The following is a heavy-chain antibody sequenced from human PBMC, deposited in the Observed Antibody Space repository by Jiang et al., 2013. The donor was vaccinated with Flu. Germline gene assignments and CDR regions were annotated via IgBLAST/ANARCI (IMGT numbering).Heavy chain of an antibody. V-gene: IGHV3-74*01. J-gene: IGHJ6*02. D-gene: IGHD1-1*01. CDR1: GFTFSSSW. CDR3: ASWKDGMDV. Sequence: VQLVESGGGSVQPGGSLRLSCAASGFTFSSSWMHWVRQAPGKGLVWVSRISSDGSSTNYADSVKGRFTISRDNAKNTLNLQMNSLRAEDTAVYYCASWKDGMDVWGQGTTVTVSS. CDR2: ISSDGSST.